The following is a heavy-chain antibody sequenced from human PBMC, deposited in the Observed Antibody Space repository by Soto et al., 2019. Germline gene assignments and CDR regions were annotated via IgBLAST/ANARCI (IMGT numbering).Heavy chain of an antibody. CDR3: ARDPVLQCLGTYYYCYGMYV. V-gene: IGHV1-3*01. CDR2: INAGNGNT. Sequence: ASVKVSCKASGYTFTSYAMHWVRQAPGQRLEWMGWINAGNGNTKYSQKFQGRVTITRDTSASTAYMELSSLRSEDTAVYYCARDPVLQCLGTYYYCYGMYVWGQGTTVIVSS. J-gene: IGHJ6*02. D-gene: IGHD6-19*01. CDR1: GYTFTSYA.